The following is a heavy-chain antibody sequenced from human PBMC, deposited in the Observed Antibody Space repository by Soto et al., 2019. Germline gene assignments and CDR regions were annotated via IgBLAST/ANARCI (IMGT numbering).Heavy chain of an antibody. CDR2: ISYDGSNK. J-gene: IGHJ6*02. CDR1: GFTFSSYA. D-gene: IGHD2-8*01. CDR3: ARDVSPIVLGQLGGMDV. Sequence: QVQLVESGGGVVQPGRSLRLSCAASGFTFSSYAMHWVRQAPGKGLEWVAVISYDGSNKYYADSVKGRFTISRDNSKNTLYLQMNSLRAEDTAVYYCARDVSPIVLGQLGGMDVWGQGTTVTVSS. V-gene: IGHV3-30-3*01.